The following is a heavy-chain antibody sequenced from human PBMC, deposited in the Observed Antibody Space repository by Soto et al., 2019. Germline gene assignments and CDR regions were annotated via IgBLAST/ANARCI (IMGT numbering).Heavy chain of an antibody. D-gene: IGHD3-10*01. CDR1: GFTFXGHT. V-gene: IGHV3-21*01. J-gene: IGHJ4*02. CDR2: VSSSSSYI. Sequence: EVQLVESGGGLVKPGGSLRLSCAASGFTFXGHTINWVRQAPGKGLEWVSSVSSSSSYIYYADSVKGRFTVSRDNAEKSLYLQMNSLRAEDXXXXXXXXXXXXDGXGYAFFDSWGQGTLVTVSS. CDR3: XXXXXXDGXGYAFFDS.